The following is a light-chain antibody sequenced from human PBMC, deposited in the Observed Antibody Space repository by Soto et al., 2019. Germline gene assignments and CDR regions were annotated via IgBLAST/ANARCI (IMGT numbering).Light chain of an antibody. CDR1: QSISNY. CDR2: AAS. CDR3: QQSYGTPLT. J-gene: IGKJ4*01. Sequence: DMEVTQSPSSLSASVGDRVTITCRASQSISNYLNWYQHKPGKVPKLLIYAASSLQSGVPTRFSGSGSGTDFTLTINSLQPEDFATYYCQQSYGTPLTFGGGTKMEIK. V-gene: IGKV1-39*01.